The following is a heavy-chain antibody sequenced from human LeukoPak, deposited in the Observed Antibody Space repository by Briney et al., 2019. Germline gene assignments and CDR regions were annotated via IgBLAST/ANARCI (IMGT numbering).Heavy chain of an antibody. CDR2: ISYDGTNQ. V-gene: IGHV3-30-3*01. CDR1: GFTFNTYT. J-gene: IGHJ1*01. D-gene: IGHD5-12*01. CDR3: ARVVATIVVDMEDFQH. Sequence: PGGSLRLSCAASGFTFNTYTMHWVRQAPGKGLEWVALISYDGTNQYYADSVKGRFTISRDNSKSTVYLQMNGLRIEDTAMYYCARVVATIVVDMEDFQHWGQGTLVAVSS.